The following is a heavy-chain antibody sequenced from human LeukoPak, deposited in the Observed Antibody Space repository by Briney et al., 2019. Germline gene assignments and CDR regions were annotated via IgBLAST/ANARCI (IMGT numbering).Heavy chain of an antibody. CDR2: IDHSGST. CDR1: GGSFSGYY. CDR3: ARGTRNWFDP. V-gene: IGHV4-34*01. J-gene: IGHJ5*02. Sequence: SETLSLTCAVYGGSFSGYYWSWIRQPPGKGLEWIGEIDHSGSTNYNPSLKSRVTISVDTSKNQFSLKLSSVTAADTAVYYCARGTRNWFDPWGQGTLVTVSS.